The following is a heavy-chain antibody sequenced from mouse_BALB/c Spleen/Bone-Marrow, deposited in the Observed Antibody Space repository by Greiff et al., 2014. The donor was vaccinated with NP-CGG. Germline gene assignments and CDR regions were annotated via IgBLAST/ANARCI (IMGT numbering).Heavy chain of an antibody. CDR1: GDSITSGY. D-gene: IGHD3-2*01. CDR3: ARDSSGGILAMDY. V-gene: IGHV3-8*02. Sequence: EVQLVESGPSLVKPSQTLSLTCSVTGDSITSGYWNWIRKFPGNKLEYMGYISYSGSTYYNPSLKSRISISRDISKNQFYLQLNSVTTEDTATYYCARDSSGGILAMDYWGQGTSVTVSS. CDR2: ISYSGST. J-gene: IGHJ4*01.